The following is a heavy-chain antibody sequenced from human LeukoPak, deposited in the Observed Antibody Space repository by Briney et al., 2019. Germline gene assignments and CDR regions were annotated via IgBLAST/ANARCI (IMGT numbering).Heavy chain of an antibody. V-gene: IGHV1-69*05. D-gene: IGHD1-26*01. Sequence: SVKVSCKASGSTFSRSAISWVRQAPGQGLQWMGGVIPILDTTNYAQRFQDRVSITTDDSTSTSYMEFRSLRSVDTAVYYCARDDGSATMGFDSWGQGTLVTVSS. J-gene: IGHJ4*02. CDR1: GSTFSRSA. CDR3: ARDDGSATMGFDS. CDR2: VIPILDTT.